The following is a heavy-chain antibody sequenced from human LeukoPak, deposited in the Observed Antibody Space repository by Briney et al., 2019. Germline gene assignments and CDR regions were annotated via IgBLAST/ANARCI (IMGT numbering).Heavy chain of an antibody. D-gene: IGHD3-3*01. CDR2: IYYSGST. CDR3: ARAYYDFWSGHAPPFDI. V-gene: IGHV4-39*07. J-gene: IGHJ3*02. Sequence: PSETLSLTCTVSGVSISSSYSYWGWIRQPPGKGLEWIGSIYYSGSTYYNPSLKSRVTISVDTSKNQFSLKLSSVTAADTAVYYCARAYYDFWSGHAPPFDIWGQGTMVTVSS. CDR1: GVSISSSYSY.